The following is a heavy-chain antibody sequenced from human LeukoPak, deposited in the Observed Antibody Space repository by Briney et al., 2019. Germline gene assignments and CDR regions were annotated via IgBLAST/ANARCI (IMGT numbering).Heavy chain of an antibody. CDR1: GFTFNNYA. D-gene: IGHD1-14*01. CDR3: ARDGFNLDY. CDR2: ILYDEVNK. J-gene: IGHJ4*02. Sequence: GGSLRLSCAASGFTFNNYAMHWVRQAPGKGLEWVAVILYDEVNKYYADSVKGRFTISRDSSKNTVDLQMNTLRTEDTAVYYCARDGFNLDYWGQGTLVTVSS. V-gene: IGHV3-30*01.